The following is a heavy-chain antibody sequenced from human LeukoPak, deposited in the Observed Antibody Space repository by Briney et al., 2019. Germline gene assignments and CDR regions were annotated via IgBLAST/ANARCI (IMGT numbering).Heavy chain of an antibody. Sequence: QPGGSLRLSCAASGFIFSNYEMVWVRQAPGKGLEWLSYISGSGGTIYYADSVKGRFTISRDNAKNSLYLQMNSLRVEDTAVYYCARDRGLTLFYYGLDVWGRGTTVTVSS. J-gene: IGHJ6*02. CDR3: ARDRGLTLFYYGLDV. V-gene: IGHV3-48*03. D-gene: IGHD3-9*01. CDR1: GFIFSNYE. CDR2: ISGSGGTI.